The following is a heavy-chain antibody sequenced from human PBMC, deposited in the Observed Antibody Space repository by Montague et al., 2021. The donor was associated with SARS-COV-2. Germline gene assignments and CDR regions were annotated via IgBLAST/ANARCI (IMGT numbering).Heavy chain of an antibody. CDR1: GGSFSTYS. V-gene: IGHV4-34*01. CDR2: IHHGGST. CDR3: ARLGDGVVPSPTLGFGPYYSGCYMDV. J-gene: IGHJ6*03. Sequence: SETLSLTCAVHGGSFSTYSWNWIRQPPGKGLGWIGEIHHGGSTNYNPSLKSRVTISADTSKNQFSLKLTSVAAADTAVYYCARLGDGVVPSPTLGFGPYYSGCYMDVWGKGTLVTVSS. D-gene: IGHD3-10*01.